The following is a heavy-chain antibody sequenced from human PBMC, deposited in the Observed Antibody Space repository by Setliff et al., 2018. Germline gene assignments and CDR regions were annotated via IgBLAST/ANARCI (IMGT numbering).Heavy chain of an antibody. V-gene: IGHV4-34*01. CDR2: INHSGST. J-gene: IGHJ4*02. CDR3: ARSPITIFGVVLHPLDY. CDR1: GGSSSGYY. D-gene: IGHD3-3*01. Sequence: LSLTCAVYGGSSSGYYWSWIRQPPGKGLEWIGEINHSGSTNYNPSLKSRVTISVDTSKNQFSLKLSSVTAADTAVYYCARSPITIFGVVLHPLDYWGQGTLVTVSS.